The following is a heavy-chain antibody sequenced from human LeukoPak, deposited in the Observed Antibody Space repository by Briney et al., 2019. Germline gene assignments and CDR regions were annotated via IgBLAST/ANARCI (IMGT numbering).Heavy chain of an antibody. D-gene: IGHD3-10*01. J-gene: IGHJ4*02. CDR1: GFIFSSYS. CDR3: ARDLSYGSGTYQGDY. V-gene: IGHV3-48*04. CDR2: ISSSSSTI. Sequence: GGSLRLSCAASGFIFSSYSMNWVRQAPGKGLEWVSYISSSSSTIYYADSVKGRFTISRDNAKNSLYLQMNSLRAEDTAVYYCARDLSYGSGTYQGDYWGQGTLVTVSS.